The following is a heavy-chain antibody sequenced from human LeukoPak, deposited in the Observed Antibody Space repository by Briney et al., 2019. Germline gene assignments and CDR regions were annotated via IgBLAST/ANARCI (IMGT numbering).Heavy chain of an antibody. CDR1: GFTFSSYS. Sequence: KTGGSLRLSCAASGFTFSSYSMNWVRQAPGKGLEWVSSISSSSSYIYYADSVKGRFTISRDNAKNSLYLQMNSLRAEDTAVYYCAREHGGNRNDPFDYWGQGTLVTVSS. V-gene: IGHV3-21*01. D-gene: IGHD4-23*01. CDR2: ISSSSSYI. CDR3: AREHGGNRNDPFDY. J-gene: IGHJ4*02.